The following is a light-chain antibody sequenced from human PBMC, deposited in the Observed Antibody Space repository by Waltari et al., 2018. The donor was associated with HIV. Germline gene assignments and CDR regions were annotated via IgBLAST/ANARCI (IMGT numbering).Light chain of an antibody. CDR2: DVS. Sequence: QSALTQPRSVSGSPGQSVTISCTGASREVGAYDLVSWYQQHPGKAPKLMIYDVSERPSGVPDRFSGSKSGNTASLSISGLQAEDEADYYCCSYAGSYTYVFGTGTKVTVL. V-gene: IGLV2-11*01. CDR3: CSYAGSYTYV. J-gene: IGLJ1*01. CDR1: SREVGAYDL.